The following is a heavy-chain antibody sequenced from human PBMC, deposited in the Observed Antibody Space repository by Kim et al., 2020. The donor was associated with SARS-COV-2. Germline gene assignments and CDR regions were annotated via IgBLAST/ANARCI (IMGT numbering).Heavy chain of an antibody. J-gene: IGHJ4*02. CDR1: GFTFSSYA. V-gene: IGHV3-64D*06. D-gene: IGHD2-15*01. CDR3: VKDWAASATCILDQ. Sequence: GGSLRLSCSASGFTFSSYAMHWVRQAPGKGLEYVSVISSNGINTYYADSVKGRFTISRDISKNTLYLQMSSLKIEDTAVYYCVKDWAASATCILDQWGQGTLVTVSS. CDR2: ISSNGINT.